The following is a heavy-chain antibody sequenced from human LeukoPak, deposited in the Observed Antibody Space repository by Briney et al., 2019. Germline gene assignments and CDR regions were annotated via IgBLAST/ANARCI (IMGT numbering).Heavy chain of an antibody. J-gene: IGHJ6*03. CDR3: AKDLGTTVTTSYYYHYTDV. Sequence: PGGTLRLSCAASGFTFSSYGMSWVRQAPGKGLEWVSAISGSGGSTYYADSVKGRFTISRDNSKNTLYLQMNSLRAEDTAVYYCAKDLGTTVTTSYYYHYTDVWGKGTPVTISS. CDR2: ISGSGGST. V-gene: IGHV3-23*01. CDR1: GFTFSSYG. D-gene: IGHD4-17*01.